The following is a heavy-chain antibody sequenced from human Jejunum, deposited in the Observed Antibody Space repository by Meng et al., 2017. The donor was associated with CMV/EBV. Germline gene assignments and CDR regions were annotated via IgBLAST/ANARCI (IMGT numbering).Heavy chain of an antibody. CDR2: VNTNTGNP. V-gene: IGHV7-4-1*02. D-gene: IGHD3-16*01. J-gene: IGHJ4*02. CDR3: AREATWGSYPFDY. Sequence: KDSGYNFTTYPVNGVRQAPGQGLEWLGWVNTNTGNPTYGQDFKGRFVFSLDTSVSTAYLQISSLEPDDTAIYYCAREATWGSYPFDYWGQGTLVTVSS. CDR1: GYNFTTYP.